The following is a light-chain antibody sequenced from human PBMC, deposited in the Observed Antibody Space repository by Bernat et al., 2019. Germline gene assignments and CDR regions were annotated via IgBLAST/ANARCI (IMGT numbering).Light chain of an antibody. CDR1: QRVSSN. CDR2: GAS. V-gene: IGKV3-15*01. CDR3: QQDNNWLMYT. Sequence: EIVMTQSPATLSVSPGERATLSCRASQRVSSNSAWYQQKPGQAPRPLIYGASTRATGIPARFSGSGSGTEFTLTISSLKSEDFAVYYCQQDNNWLMYTFGQGTKLGIK. J-gene: IGKJ2*01.